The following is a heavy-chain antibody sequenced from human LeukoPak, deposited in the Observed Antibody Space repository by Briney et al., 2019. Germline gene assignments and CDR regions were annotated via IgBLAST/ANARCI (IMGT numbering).Heavy chain of an antibody. V-gene: IGHV3-15*01. J-gene: IGHJ4*02. Sequence: GGSLRLSCAASGFTFSNAWMTWVRQAPGKGLEWVGRIKRRSGGGTTDYAAPVKGRFTISRDDSKNTLYLQMNSLKTEDTAVYYCTESLVATIGPLGDYWGQGTLVTVSS. D-gene: IGHD5-12*01. CDR3: TESLVATIGPLGDY. CDR1: GFTFSNAW. CDR2: IKRRSGGGTT.